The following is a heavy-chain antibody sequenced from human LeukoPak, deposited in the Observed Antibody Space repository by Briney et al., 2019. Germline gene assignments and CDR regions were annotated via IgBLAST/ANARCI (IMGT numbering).Heavy chain of an antibody. CDR1: GYTFTSNY. J-gene: IGHJ5*02. D-gene: IGHD5-24*01. CDR3: ARVRDYPS. Sequence: ASVKVSCKAFGYTFTSNYMHWVRQAPGQGPEWMGVISPSGGSTTYAQKFQGRVTLTRDMSTSTDYLELSSLRSEDTAVYYCARVRDYPSWGQGTLVTVSS. CDR2: ISPSGGST. V-gene: IGHV1-46*01.